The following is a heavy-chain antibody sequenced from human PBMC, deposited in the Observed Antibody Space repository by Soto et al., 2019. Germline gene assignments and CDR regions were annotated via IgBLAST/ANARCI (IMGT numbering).Heavy chain of an antibody. CDR3: ARDYCSSTSCYASWFDP. Sequence: QVQLVQSGAEVKKPGSSVKVSCKASGGTFSSYTISWVRQAPGQGLEWMGRIIPILGIANYAQKFQGRVTITEDKSTSTAYMELSSLRSEDTAVYYCARDYCSSTSCYASWFDPWGQGTLVTVSS. CDR1: GGTFSSYT. CDR2: IIPILGIA. V-gene: IGHV1-69*02. D-gene: IGHD2-2*01. J-gene: IGHJ5*02.